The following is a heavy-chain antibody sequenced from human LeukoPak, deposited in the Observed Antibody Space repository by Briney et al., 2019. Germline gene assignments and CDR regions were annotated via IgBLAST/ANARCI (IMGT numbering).Heavy chain of an antibody. V-gene: IGHV1-8*01. CDR2: MNPNSGNT. J-gene: IGHJ5*02. CDR3: ARGSYYYGSGSYYNWFDP. CDR1: GYTFTSYD. Sequence: GESLEISCKASGYTFTSYDINWVRQATGQGLEWMGWMNPNSGNTGYAQKFQGRVTMTRNTSISTAYMELSSLRSEDTAVYYCARGSYYYGSGSYYNWFDPWGQGTLVTVSS. D-gene: IGHD3-10*01.